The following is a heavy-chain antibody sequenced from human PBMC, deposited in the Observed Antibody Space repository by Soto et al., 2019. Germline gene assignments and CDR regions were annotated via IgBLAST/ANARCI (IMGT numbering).Heavy chain of an antibody. V-gene: IGHV3-23*01. Sequence: GGSLRLSCAASGFTFSSYAMSWVRQAPGKGLEWVSAISGSGGSTYYADSVKGRFTISRDNSKNTLYLQMNSPRAEDTAVYYCAKAIRHHLRGQDAFDIWGQGTMVTVSS. CDR2: ISGSGGST. D-gene: IGHD3-10*01. J-gene: IGHJ3*02. CDR3: AKAIRHHLRGQDAFDI. CDR1: GFTFSSYA.